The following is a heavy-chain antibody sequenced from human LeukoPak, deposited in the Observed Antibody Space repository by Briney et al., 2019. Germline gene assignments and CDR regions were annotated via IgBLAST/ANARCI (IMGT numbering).Heavy chain of an antibody. V-gene: IGHV1-69*01. D-gene: IGHD3-3*01. CDR1: GGTFSSYA. Sequence: ASVKVSCKASGGTFSSYAISWVRQAPGQGLEWMGGIIPIFGTANYAQKFQGRVTITADESTSTAYKELSSLRSEDTAVYYCARDEGDDFWTFDYWGQGTLVTVSS. J-gene: IGHJ4*02. CDR3: ARDEGDDFWTFDY. CDR2: IIPIFGTA.